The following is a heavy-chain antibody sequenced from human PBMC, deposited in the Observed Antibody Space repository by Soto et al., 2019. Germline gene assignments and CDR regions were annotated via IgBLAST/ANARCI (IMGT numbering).Heavy chain of an antibody. D-gene: IGHD1-26*01. CDR2: INHSGST. CDR3: ASSGSYWYYYYGMDV. J-gene: IGHJ6*02. Sequence: SETLSLTCAVYGGSFSGYYWSWIRQPPGKGLEWIGEINHSGSTNCNPSLKSRVTISVDTSKNQFSLKLSSVTAADTAVYYCASSGSYWYYYYGMDVWGQGTTVTVSS. CDR1: GGSFSGYY. V-gene: IGHV4-34*01.